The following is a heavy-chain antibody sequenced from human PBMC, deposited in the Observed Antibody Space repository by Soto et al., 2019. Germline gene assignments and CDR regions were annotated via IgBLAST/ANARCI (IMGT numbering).Heavy chain of an antibody. Sequence: PSQTLSLTCAISGDSVSSNSAAWNWIRQSPSRGLEWLGRTYYRSKWYNDYAVSVKSRITINPDTSKNQFSLQLNSVTPEDTAVYHCASSWYPLDGDYSLYYYYGMDVWGQGTTVTVSS. J-gene: IGHJ6*02. CDR3: ASSWYPLDGDYSLYYYYGMDV. CDR2: TYYRSKWYN. V-gene: IGHV6-1*01. CDR1: GDSVSSNSAA. D-gene: IGHD4-17*01.